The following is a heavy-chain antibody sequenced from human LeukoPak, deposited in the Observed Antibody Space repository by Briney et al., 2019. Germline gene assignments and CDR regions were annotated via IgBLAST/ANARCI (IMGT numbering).Heavy chain of an antibody. CDR3: AKDGGSGSYTPYYYYMDV. CDR2: VGFDGSNK. Sequence: GLEWGTFVGFDGSNKLYADSVKGRFTISRDNSKNTLYLQMNSLRAEDTAVYYCAKDGGSGSYTPYYYYMDVWGKGTTVTVSS. V-gene: IGHV3-30*02. D-gene: IGHD3-10*01. J-gene: IGHJ6*03.